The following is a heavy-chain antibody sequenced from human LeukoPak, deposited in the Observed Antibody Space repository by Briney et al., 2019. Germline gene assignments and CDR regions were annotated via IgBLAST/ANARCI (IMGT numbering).Heavy chain of an antibody. V-gene: IGHV1-18*01. CDR3: ARDSGYDLGSDYYYYMDV. Sequence: VASVKVSCKASGGTFSSYAISWVRQAPGQGLEWMGWISAYNGNTNYAQKLQGRVTMTTDTSTSTAYMELRSLRSDDTAVYYCARDSGYDLGSDYYYYMDVWGKGTTVTVSS. D-gene: IGHD5-12*01. CDR1: GGTFSSYA. J-gene: IGHJ6*03. CDR2: ISAYNGNT.